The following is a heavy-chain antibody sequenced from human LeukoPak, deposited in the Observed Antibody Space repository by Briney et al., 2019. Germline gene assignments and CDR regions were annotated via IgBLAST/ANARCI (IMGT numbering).Heavy chain of an antibody. CDR1: GFTFSSYA. CDR2: ISNSGVST. D-gene: IGHD3-3*01. V-gene: IGHV3-23*01. CDR3: AKAKRRSRDFIDY. J-gene: IGHJ4*02. Sequence: PGVSLRLSCAASGFTFSSYAMIWVRQAPGRGLEWVSGISNSGVSTYHADSVKGRFTISRDNSKNMLYLQMNSLRAEDAAVYYCAKAKRRSRDFIDYWGQGTLVTVSS.